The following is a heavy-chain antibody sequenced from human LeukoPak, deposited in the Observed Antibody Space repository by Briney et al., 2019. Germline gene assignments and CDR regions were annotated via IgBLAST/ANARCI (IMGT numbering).Heavy chain of an antibody. V-gene: IGHV3-7*01. D-gene: IGHD2-2*01. Sequence: GGSLRLSCAASGFTFSSYWMSWVRQAPGKGLEWVANIKRDGSEKYYVDSVKGRFTISRDNAKNSLYLQMNSLRAEDTAVYYCAREASYCSSTSCSFWFDPWGQGTLVTVSS. CDR2: IKRDGSEK. CDR3: AREASYCSSTSCSFWFDP. CDR1: GFTFSSYW. J-gene: IGHJ5*02.